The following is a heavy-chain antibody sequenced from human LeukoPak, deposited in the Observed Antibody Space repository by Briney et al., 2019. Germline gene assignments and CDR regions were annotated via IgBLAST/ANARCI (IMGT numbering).Heavy chain of an antibody. J-gene: IGHJ4*02. CDR2: ISGTGGST. Sequence: GGSLRLSCAASGFTFSSYWMHWVRQAPGKGLEWVSGISGTGGSTYYADSVKGRFTISRDNSKNTLFFQMNSLRAEDTAVYYCATYGGSAYYDMYCFDSWGQGALVTVSS. CDR1: GFTFSSYW. D-gene: IGHD3-22*01. V-gene: IGHV3-23*01. CDR3: ATYGGSAYYDMYCFDS.